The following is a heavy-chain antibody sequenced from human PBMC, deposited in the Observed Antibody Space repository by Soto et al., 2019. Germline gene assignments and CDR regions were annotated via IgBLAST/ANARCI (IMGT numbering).Heavy chain of an antibody. CDR1: GFTFSNYA. D-gene: IGHD5-18*01. V-gene: IGHV3-23*01. CDR2: ISGSGGST. CDR3: AKRRIQLWYDY. J-gene: IGHJ4*02. Sequence: GGFLGLSCAALGFTFSNYAMSRVPEAPGKGLEWVSAISGSGGSTYYADSVKGRFTISRDNSKNTLYLQMNSLRAEDTTVYYCAKRRIQLWYDYWGQGTLVTVSS.